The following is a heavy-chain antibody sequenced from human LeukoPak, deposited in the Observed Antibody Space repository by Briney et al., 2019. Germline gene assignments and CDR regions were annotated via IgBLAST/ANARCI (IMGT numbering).Heavy chain of an antibody. D-gene: IGHD3-22*01. J-gene: IGHJ4*02. CDR2: IWYDGSNK. CDR3: ARGRYYDSSGPLGYYFDY. V-gene: IGHV3-33*01. CDR1: GFTFSSYG. Sequence: PGRSLRLSCAASGFTFSSYGMHWVRQAPGKGLEWVPVIWYDGSNKYYADSVKGRFTISRDNSKNTLYLQMNSLRAEDTAVYYCARGRYYDSSGPLGYYFDYWGQGTLVTVSS.